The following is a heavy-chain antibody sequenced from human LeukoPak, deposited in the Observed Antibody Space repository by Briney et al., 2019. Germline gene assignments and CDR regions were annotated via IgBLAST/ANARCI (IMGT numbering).Heavy chain of an antibody. Sequence: PGGSLRLSCAASGFTFRSYWMSWVRQVPGKGLEWLANIRQDGSEKYYVDSVKGRFTISRDNAKNSLYLEMNSLRVDDTAVYYCARDSRIWGQGTMVTVSS. CDR3: ARDSRI. J-gene: IGHJ3*02. CDR1: GFTFRSYW. CDR2: IRQDGSEK. V-gene: IGHV3-7*04.